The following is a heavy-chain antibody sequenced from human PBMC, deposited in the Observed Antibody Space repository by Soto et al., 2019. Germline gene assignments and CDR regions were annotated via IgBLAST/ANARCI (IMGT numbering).Heavy chain of an antibody. Sequence: DVQLVESGGGLVQPGGSLRLSCEASEYTFSSLWMNWVRQAPGKGLEWVAIIEQNGGERNYLDSVKGRFTISRDNAKKSVNSPRAEDTALYYCVGGYGWLPDYWGQGTLVIVSS. CDR3: VGGYGWLPDY. J-gene: IGHJ4*02. CDR1: EYTFSSLW. CDR2: IEQNGGER. V-gene: IGHV3-7*05. D-gene: IGHD6-19*01.